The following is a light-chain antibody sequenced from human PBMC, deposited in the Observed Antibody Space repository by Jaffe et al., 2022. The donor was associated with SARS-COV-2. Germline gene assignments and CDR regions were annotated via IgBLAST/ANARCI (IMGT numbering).Light chain of an antibody. J-gene: IGLJ3*02. CDR1: SSNFGSNT. Sequence: QSLLTQPPSASGTPGQRVTISCSGSSSNFGSNTVTWYQQVPGTAPKLLIYIDNQRPSGVPDRFSGSKSGTSASLAISGLQSEDEADYYCAAWDDSLNGWVFGGGTKLTVL. CDR3: AAWDDSLNGWV. V-gene: IGLV1-44*01. CDR2: IDN.